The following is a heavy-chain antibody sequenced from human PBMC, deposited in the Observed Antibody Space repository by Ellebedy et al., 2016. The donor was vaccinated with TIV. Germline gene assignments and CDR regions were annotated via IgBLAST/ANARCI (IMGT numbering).Heavy chain of an antibody. CDR3: ARDMVQGMVARYLWFDY. CDR1: GFAFASYG. CDR2: ISAYTGNT. Sequence: ASVKVSCKASGFAFASYGFSWVRQAPGQSLEWMAWISAYTGNTNFAQRFQGRLPLTTDTSTSTVYMELRSLKSDDTAVYYCARDMVQGMVARYLWFDYWGQGTRVTVSS. D-gene: IGHD1-26*01. V-gene: IGHV1-18*01. J-gene: IGHJ4*02.